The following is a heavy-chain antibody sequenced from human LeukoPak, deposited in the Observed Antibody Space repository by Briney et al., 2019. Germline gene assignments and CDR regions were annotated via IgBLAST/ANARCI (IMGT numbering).Heavy chain of an antibody. CDR1: GYTFTGYY. V-gene: IGHV1-2*02. D-gene: IGHD5-24*01. J-gene: IGHJ5*02. Sequence: ASVKVSCKASGYTFTGYYMHWVRQAPGQGLEWMGLINPNTGGTNYAQRFQGRVTTTRDTSISTVYMDLRSLRSDDTAVYYCARDRWQQLDWFGPWGQGTLVIVSS. CDR2: INPNTGGT. CDR3: ARDRWQQLDWFGP.